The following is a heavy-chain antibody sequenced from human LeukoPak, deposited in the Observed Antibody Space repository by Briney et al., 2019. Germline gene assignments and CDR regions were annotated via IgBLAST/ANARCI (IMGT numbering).Heavy chain of an antibody. V-gene: IGHV3-7*01. D-gene: IGHD3-10*01. J-gene: IGHJ3*02. Sequence: PGGSLRLSCAASGFTFSSYWMSWVRQAPGKGLEWVAKIKQDGSEKYYVDSVKGRFTISRDNAKNSLYLQMHSLRAEDTAVYYCARNYYGSGSYYNRMAFDIWGQGTMVTVSS. CDR3: ARNYYGSGSYYNRMAFDI. CDR2: IKQDGSEK. CDR1: GFTFSSYW.